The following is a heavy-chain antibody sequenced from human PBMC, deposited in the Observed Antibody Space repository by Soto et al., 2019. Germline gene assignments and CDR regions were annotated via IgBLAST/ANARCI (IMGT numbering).Heavy chain of an antibody. D-gene: IGHD4-17*01. J-gene: IGHJ4*02. CDR2: IYHSGST. CDR1: GGSISSYY. Sequence: QVQLQESGPGLVKPSETLSLTCTVSGGSISSYYWSWIRQPPGKGLEWIGYIYHSGSTNYNPSLTSRVTISVDTSKNQFSLKLSSVTAADTAVYYCAREGTYYGDYGTLGYWGQGTLVTVSS. CDR3: AREGTYYGDYGTLGY. V-gene: IGHV4-59*01.